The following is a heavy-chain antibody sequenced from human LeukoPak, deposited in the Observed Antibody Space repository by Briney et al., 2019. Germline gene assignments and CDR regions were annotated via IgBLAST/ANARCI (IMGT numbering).Heavy chain of an antibody. D-gene: IGHD4-17*01. Sequence: GKSLRLSCAASGFTFSGYPIHWVRQAPGKGLEWVAVISYDGSNKYYADSVKGRFTISRDNSKNTLYLQMNSLRAEDTAVYYCARDLYGTFDYWGQGTLVTVSS. V-gene: IGHV3-30-3*01. CDR3: ARDLYGTFDY. CDR1: GFTFSGYP. J-gene: IGHJ4*02. CDR2: ISYDGSNK.